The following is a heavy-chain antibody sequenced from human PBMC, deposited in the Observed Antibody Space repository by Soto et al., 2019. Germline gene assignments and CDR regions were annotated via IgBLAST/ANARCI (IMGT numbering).Heavy chain of an antibody. CDR3: ARGRCSGGSCYHFDY. V-gene: IGHV3-11*06. CDR2: ISSSSYT. CDR1: GFTFSDYY. D-gene: IGHD2-15*01. J-gene: IGHJ4*02. Sequence: PGGSLRLSCAASGFTFSDYYMSWIRQAPGKGLEWVSYISSSSYTNYADSVKGRFTISRDNAKNSLYLQMNSLRAEDTAVYYCARGRCSGGSCYHFDYWGQGTLVTVSS.